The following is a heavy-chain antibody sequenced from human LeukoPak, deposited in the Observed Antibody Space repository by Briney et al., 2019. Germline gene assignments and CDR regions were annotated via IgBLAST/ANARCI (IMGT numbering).Heavy chain of an antibody. CDR1: GFTFRSYS. CDR2: ISSSSSTI. D-gene: IGHD2-8*01. V-gene: IGHV3-48*04. J-gene: IGHJ6*03. Sequence: QPGGSLRLSGAPSGFTFRSYSMNWVRQAPGKGLEWVSYISSSSSTIYYADSVKGRFTISRDNAKNSLYLQMNSLRAEDTAVYYCAGGSSGDCTNGVCYYYYYSYMDVWGKGTTVTVSS. CDR3: AGGSSGDCTNGVCYYYYYSYMDV.